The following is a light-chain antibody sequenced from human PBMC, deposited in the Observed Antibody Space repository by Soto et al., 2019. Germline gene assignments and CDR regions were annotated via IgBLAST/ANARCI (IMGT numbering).Light chain of an antibody. CDR2: TDT. CDR3: AAWDDRFSFPV. Sequence: QSVLTQPPSASGTPGPRVTLSCSGSSSNIGNNYVYWYQQIPGTAPKLLIYTDTHRPSGVPDRFSGSKSGTSASLAISGLRSEDEADYYCAAWDDRFSFPVFGGGTKLTVL. V-gene: IGLV1-47*02. CDR1: SSNIGNNY. J-gene: IGLJ3*02.